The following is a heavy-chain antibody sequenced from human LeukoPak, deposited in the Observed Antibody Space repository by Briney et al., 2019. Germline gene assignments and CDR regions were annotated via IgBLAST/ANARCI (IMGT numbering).Heavy chain of an antibody. J-gene: IGHJ4*02. CDR3: AKDSQWLVQGDLYFDY. V-gene: IGHV3-30*02. CDR2: IRYDGSNK. Sequence: GGSLRLSCAASGFTFSSYGMHWVRQAPGKGLEWVAFIRYDGSNKYYADSVKGRFTISRDNSKNTLYLQMNSLRAEDTAVYYCAKDSQWLVQGDLYFDYWGQGTLVTVSS. D-gene: IGHD6-19*01. CDR1: GFTFSSYG.